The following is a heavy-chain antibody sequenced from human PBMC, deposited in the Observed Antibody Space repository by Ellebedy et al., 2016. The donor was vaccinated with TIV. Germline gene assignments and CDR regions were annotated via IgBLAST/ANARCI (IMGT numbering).Heavy chain of an antibody. V-gene: IGHV4-59*08. Sequence: MPSETLSLTCTVSGGSINSNYWSRIRQPPGKGLEWNGYIHYSGSTNYNPSIMGRVTISIDTSKNHFSLRLNSVTAADTAVYYCARESNGWYNSVYYYYYGMDVWGQGTTVTVS. J-gene: IGHJ6*02. CDR2: IHYSGST. CDR3: ARESNGWYNSVYYYYYGMDV. D-gene: IGHD6-19*01. CDR1: GGSINSNY.